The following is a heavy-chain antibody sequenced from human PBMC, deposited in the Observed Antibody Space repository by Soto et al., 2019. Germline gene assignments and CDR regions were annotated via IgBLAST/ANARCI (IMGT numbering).Heavy chain of an antibody. CDR2: IYSRGNT. V-gene: IGHV4-59*12. CDR1: GGSISGYY. J-gene: IGHJ5*02. CDR3: AREEDIVVVVAQYNWFDP. D-gene: IGHD2-15*01. Sequence: PSETLSLTCTVSGGSISGYYWSWIRQPPGEGLEWIGCIYSRGNTNYNPSLQSRVTMSVDTSKNQFSLKLSSVTAADTAVYYCAREEDIVVVVAQYNWFDPWGQGTLVTVSS.